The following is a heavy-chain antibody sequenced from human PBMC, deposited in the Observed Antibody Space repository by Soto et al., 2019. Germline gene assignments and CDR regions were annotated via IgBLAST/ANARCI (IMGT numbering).Heavy chain of an antibody. CDR2: MNPSTGNT. J-gene: IGHJ5*02. Sequence: QVQVVESGAGVKEPGALVEVSFKGSGYTFTSFGIIWVGQATGQGLEWMGWMNPSTGNTDSAEKFQGRLTMTRNTSISTVYMELSSLSFEDTAVYYCARGRIIVAGGFDPWGQGTLVTVSS. D-gene: IGHD6-19*01. V-gene: IGHV1-8*01. CDR1: GYTFTSFG. CDR3: ARGRIIVAGGFDP.